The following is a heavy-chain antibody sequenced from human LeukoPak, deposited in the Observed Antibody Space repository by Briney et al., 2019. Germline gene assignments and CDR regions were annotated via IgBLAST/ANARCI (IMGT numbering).Heavy chain of an antibody. CDR2: IYYSGST. CDR3: ARENSVYGVWD. V-gene: IGHV4-59*01. J-gene: IGHJ4*02. D-gene: IGHD3-22*01. Sequence: SETLSLTCTVSGGSITNYYWTWIRQPPGKGLEWIGYIYYSGSTNYNPSLKSRVTISVDTSKNQFSLKLNSVTAADTAVYYCARENSVYGVWDWGQGTLVTVSS. CDR1: GGSITNYY.